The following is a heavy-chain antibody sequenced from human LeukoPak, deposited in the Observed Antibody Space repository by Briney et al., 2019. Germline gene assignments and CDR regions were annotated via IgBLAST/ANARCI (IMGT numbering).Heavy chain of an antibody. CDR1: GFSFSTFW. J-gene: IGHJ4*02. V-gene: IGHV3-7*01. CDR3: AKDFDY. CDR2: TKEDGSAK. Sequence: GGSLRLSCAASGFSFSTFWMSWVRQAPGKGLEWVANTKEDGSAKYYIDSVKGRFTISRDNAKNSLYLQLNSLRVEDTAVYYCAKDFDYWGQGILVTVSS.